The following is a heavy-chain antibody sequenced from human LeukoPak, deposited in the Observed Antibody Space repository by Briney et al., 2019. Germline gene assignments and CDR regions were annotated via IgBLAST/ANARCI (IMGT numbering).Heavy chain of an antibody. J-gene: IGHJ4*02. CDR2: ISYDGSNK. Sequence: GRSLRLSCAASGFTFSSYAMHWVRQAPGKGLEWVAVISYDGSNKYYADSVKGRFTISRDNSKNTLYLQMNSLRAEDTAVYYCARALRFLEWLPADYWGQGTLVTVSS. D-gene: IGHD3-3*01. V-gene: IGHV3-30-3*01. CDR3: ARALRFLEWLPADY. CDR1: GFTFSSYA.